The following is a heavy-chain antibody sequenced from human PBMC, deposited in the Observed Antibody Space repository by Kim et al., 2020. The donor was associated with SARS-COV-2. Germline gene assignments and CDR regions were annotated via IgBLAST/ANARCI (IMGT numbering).Heavy chain of an antibody. D-gene: IGHD5-18*01. V-gene: IGHV3-15*01. Sequence: PVKGRLTISRDDSKNTLYLQMNSLKTEDTAVYYCTTDPILLGQLWTEFDYWGQGTLVTVSS. CDR3: TTDPILLGQLWTEFDY. J-gene: IGHJ4*02.